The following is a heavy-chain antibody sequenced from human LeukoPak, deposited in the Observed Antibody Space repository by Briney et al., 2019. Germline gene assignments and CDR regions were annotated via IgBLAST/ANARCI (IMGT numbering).Heavy chain of an antibody. CDR1: GGSISSYY. CDR3: ASKDYYGEGSNY. V-gene: IGHV4-59*01. J-gene: IGHJ4*02. CDR2: IYYSGST. D-gene: IGHD3-10*01. Sequence: PSETLSLTCTVSGGSISSYYWSWIRQPPGKGLEWIGYIYYSGSTNYNPSLKSRVTISVDTSKNQFSLKLSSVTAADTAVYYCASKDYYGEGSNYWGQGTLVTVSS.